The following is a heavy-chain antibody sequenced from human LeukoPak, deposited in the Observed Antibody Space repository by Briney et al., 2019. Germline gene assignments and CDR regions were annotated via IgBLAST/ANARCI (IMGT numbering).Heavy chain of an antibody. Sequence: SETLSLTCTVSGGSISSYYWSWIRQPAGKGLEWIGRIYTSGSTDYNPSLKSRVTMSVDTSKNQFSLKLNSLTAADTAVYYCASLLNYYDSSGYSYYYYMDVWGKGTTVTVSS. J-gene: IGHJ6*03. CDR1: GGSISSYY. V-gene: IGHV4-4*07. CDR3: ASLLNYYDSSGYSYYYYMDV. D-gene: IGHD3-22*01. CDR2: IYTSGST.